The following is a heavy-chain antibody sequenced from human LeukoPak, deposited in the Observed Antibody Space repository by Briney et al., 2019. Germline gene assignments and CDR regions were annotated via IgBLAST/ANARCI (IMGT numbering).Heavy chain of an antibody. CDR3: ARDPTTVTVFDY. CDR2: ISSSSSYI. V-gene: IGHV3-21*01. D-gene: IGHD4-11*01. J-gene: IGHJ4*02. CDR1: GFTFSSYS. Sequence: GRSLRLSCAASGFTFSSYSMNWVRQAPGKGLEWVSSISSSSSYIYYADSVKGRFTISRDNAKNSLYLQMNSLRAEDTAVYYCARDPTTVTVFDYWGQGTLVTVSS.